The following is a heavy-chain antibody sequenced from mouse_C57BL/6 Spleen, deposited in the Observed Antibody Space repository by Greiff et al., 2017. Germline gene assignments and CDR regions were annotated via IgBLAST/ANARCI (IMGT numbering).Heavy chain of an antibody. V-gene: IGHV1-31*01. Sequence: VQLKQSGPELVKPGASVKISCKASGYSFTGYYMHWVKQSHGNILDWIGYIYPYNGVSSYNQKFKGKATLTVDKSSSTAYMELRSLTSEDSAVYYGARGGNYYGSSYGYFDVWGTGTTVTVSS. J-gene: IGHJ1*03. CDR3: ARGGNYYGSSYGYFDV. D-gene: IGHD1-1*01. CDR1: GYSFTGYY. CDR2: IYPYNGVS.